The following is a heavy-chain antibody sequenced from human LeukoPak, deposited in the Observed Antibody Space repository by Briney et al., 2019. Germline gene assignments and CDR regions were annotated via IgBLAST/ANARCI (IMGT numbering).Heavy chain of an antibody. CDR3: ARKLHTSHDAFDI. Sequence: SETLSLTCTVSGGSISSYYWSWIRQPPGKGLEWIGYIYYSGSINYNPSLKSRVTISVDTSKNQFSLKLSSVTAADTAVYYCARKLHTSHDAFDIWGQGTMVTVSS. CDR1: GGSISSYY. V-gene: IGHV4-59*01. J-gene: IGHJ3*02. D-gene: IGHD1-7*01. CDR2: IYYSGSI.